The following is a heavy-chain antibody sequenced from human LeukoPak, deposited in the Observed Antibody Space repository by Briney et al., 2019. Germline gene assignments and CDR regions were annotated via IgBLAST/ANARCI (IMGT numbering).Heavy chain of an antibody. Sequence: SETLSLTCTVSGGSFSSYYWSWIRQPPGKGLEWIGYIYTSGSTNYNPSLKSRVTISVDTSKNQFSLKLSSVTAADTAVYYCARQGGATTSDAFDIWGQGTMVTVSS. CDR3: ARQGGATTSDAFDI. CDR2: IYTSGST. V-gene: IGHV4-4*09. D-gene: IGHD1-26*01. J-gene: IGHJ3*02. CDR1: GGSFSSYY.